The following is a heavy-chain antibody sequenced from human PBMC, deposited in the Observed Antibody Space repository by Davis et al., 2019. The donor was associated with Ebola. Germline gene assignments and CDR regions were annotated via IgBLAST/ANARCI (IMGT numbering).Heavy chain of an antibody. D-gene: IGHD2-8*01. CDR1: GYTFTSYD. Sequence: ASVKVSCKASGYTFTSYDINWVRQATGQGLEWMGWLNPNSGNTDSTHKFQGRLTMTKNISIGTAYMELSTLTSEDTAMYYCARRVYSRSGFDSWGQGTLVTVSS. CDR2: LNPNSGNT. CDR3: ARRVYSRSGFDS. J-gene: IGHJ4*02. V-gene: IGHV1-8*01.